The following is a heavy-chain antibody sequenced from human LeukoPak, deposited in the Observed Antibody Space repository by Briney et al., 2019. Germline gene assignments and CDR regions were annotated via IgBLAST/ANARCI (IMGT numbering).Heavy chain of an antibody. J-gene: IGHJ4*02. V-gene: IGHV3-43D*03. D-gene: IGHD3-10*01. CDR1: GFTFDDYA. Sequence: GGSLRLSCAASGFTFDDYAMHWVRQAPGKGLEWVSLISWDGGSTYYADSVKGRFTISRDNSKNSLYLQMNSLRAEDTALYYCAKGGNSGSYPFDYWGQGILVTVSS. CDR2: ISWDGGST. CDR3: AKGGNSGSYPFDY.